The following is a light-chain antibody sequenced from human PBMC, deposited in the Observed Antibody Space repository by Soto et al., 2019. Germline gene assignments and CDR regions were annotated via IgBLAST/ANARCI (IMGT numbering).Light chain of an antibody. V-gene: IGKV3-20*01. CDR1: HRFISGY. J-gene: IGKJ1*01. CDR2: GAS. CDR3: QQYVSSPRT. Sequence: EIVLTQTTGTLSFSPGERATLSCRARHRFISGYLAWYQRKPGQAPRLLIYGASSMATGIPDRFSGSGYGPAFTLTISRLEPEDFAVYYCQQYVSSPRTFAQGIKVDI.